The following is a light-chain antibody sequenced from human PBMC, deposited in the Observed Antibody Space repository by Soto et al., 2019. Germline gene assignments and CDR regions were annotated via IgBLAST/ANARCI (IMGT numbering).Light chain of an antibody. CDR1: QSVSSD. CDR2: GAS. V-gene: IGKV3-15*01. J-gene: IGKJ4*01. Sequence: EIVMTQSPATVSVSPGEGVTLSSRASQSVSSDLAWYQQKPGQAPRLLIYGASTRASGVPARFSGSGSGTEFTLTISSLQSEDFAFYYCQQNNKWPPVTFGGGTKVEIK. CDR3: QQNNKWPPVT.